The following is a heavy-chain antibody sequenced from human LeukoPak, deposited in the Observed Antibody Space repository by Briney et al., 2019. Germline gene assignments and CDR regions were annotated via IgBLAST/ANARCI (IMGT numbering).Heavy chain of an antibody. J-gene: IGHJ4*02. CDR2: IKRKAEGGAT. CDR3: TTGIGYPADHDY. CDR1: GFTFSYAS. D-gene: IGHD1-1*01. Sequence: PGGSLRLSCAASGFTFSYASMSWVRQAPGKGLEWVGRIKRKAEGGATDYAAPVKGRFTFSRDDSKTTLYLQMNSLNTEDTAVYYCTTGIGYPADHDYWGQGTLVTVSS. V-gene: IGHV3-15*01.